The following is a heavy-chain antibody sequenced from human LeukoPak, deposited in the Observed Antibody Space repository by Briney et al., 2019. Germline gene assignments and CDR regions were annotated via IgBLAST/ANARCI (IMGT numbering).Heavy chain of an antibody. CDR1: GSSIRSYY. CDR3: ASFGGPYCSSTSCPRGNYFDY. CDR2: IYYSGTT. Sequence: SETLSLTCTVSGSSIRSYYWSWIRQPPGKGLEWIGYIYYSGTTNYNPSLKSRVTISVDTSKNQFSLKLSSVTAADTAVYYCASFGGPYCSSTSCPRGNYFDYWGQGTLVTVSS. V-gene: IGHV4-59*12. D-gene: IGHD2-2*01. J-gene: IGHJ4*02.